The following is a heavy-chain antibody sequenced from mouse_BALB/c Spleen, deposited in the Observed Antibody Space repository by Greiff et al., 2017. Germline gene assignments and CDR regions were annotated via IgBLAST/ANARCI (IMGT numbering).Heavy chain of an antibody. D-gene: IGHD1-1*01. CDR2: ILPGSGST. Sequence: QVQLQQSGAELMKPGASVKISCKATGYTFSSYWIEWVKQRPGHGLEWIGEILPGSGSTNYNEKFKGKATFTADTSSNTAYMQLSSLTSEDSAVYYCVLLRRNYYAMDYWGQGTSVIVSS. CDR1: GYTFSSYW. CDR3: VLLRRNYYAMDY. J-gene: IGHJ4*01. V-gene: IGHV1-9*01.